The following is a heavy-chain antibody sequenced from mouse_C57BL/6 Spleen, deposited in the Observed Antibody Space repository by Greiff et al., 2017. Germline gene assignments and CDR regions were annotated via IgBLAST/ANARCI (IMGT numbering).Heavy chain of an antibody. V-gene: IGHV7-3*01. CDR2: IRNKANGYTT. Sequence: EVQLVESGGGLVQPGGSLSLSCAASGFTFTDYYMSWVRQPPGKALEWLGFIRNKANGYTTEYSASVKGRFTISRDNSQSILYLQMNALRAEDSATYYCARSSNYAMDYWGQGTSVTVSS. CDR1: GFTFTDYY. J-gene: IGHJ4*01. CDR3: ARSSNYAMDY.